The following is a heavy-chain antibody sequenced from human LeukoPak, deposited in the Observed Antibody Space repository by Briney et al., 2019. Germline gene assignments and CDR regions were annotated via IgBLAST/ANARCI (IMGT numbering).Heavy chain of an antibody. D-gene: IGHD6-19*01. CDR2: LSSSGGPT. CDR1: AFVFPNYA. V-gene: IGHV3-23*01. J-gene: IGHJ4*02. Sequence: GGSLRLSCEASAFVFPNYAMSWVREAPGRRRKWVSALSSSGGPTYYADSVRGRFAISRDNSKNPLDLQMNSLRTEDTAVYYCVKTSGWPYYFDYWGQGTLVSVSS. CDR3: VKTSGWPYYFDY.